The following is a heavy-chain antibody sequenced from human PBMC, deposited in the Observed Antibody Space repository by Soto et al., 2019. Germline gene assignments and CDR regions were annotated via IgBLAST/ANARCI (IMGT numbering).Heavy chain of an antibody. CDR2: IYYSGST. Sequence: SETLSLTCTVSGGSISSYYWSWIRQPPGKGLEWIGYIYYSGSTNYNPSLKSRVTISVDTSKNQFSLKLSSVTAAVTAVYYCARAYCSGGSCSIDYWGQGTLVTVSS. CDR3: ARAYCSGGSCSIDY. CDR1: GGSISSYY. J-gene: IGHJ4*02. V-gene: IGHV4-59*01. D-gene: IGHD2-15*01.